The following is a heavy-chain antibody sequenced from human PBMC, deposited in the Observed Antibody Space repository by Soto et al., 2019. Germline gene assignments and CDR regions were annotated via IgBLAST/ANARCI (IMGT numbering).Heavy chain of an antibody. J-gene: IGHJ4*02. Sequence: QVHLMESGGGLVKPGGSLRLSCAASGFAFSAYYMSWIRQAPGKGLEWLSYISESGTTIYYADSVKGRFTISRDNAKNSLYLQMNSLRVEDTAVYYCTRSDYDTSGYTDYWGQGTLDTVSS. D-gene: IGHD3-22*01. CDR2: ISESGTTI. CDR1: GFAFSAYY. CDR3: TRSDYDTSGYTDY. V-gene: IGHV3-11*01.